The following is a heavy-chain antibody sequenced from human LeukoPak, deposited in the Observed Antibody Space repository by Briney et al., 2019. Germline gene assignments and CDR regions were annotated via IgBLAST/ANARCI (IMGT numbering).Heavy chain of an antibody. CDR1: GFTFSPFA. CDR2: ISGSGNKT. Sequence: PGGSLRLSCAASGFTFSPFAMSWVRQAPGKGLHWVSTISGSGNKTYDADSVKGRFTISRDNSKNTLYLQMTGLKAEDTAVYYCAKLKRVGIAPFDDWGQGTLVTVSS. CDR3: AKLKRVGIAPFDD. D-gene: IGHD3-10*01. J-gene: IGHJ4*02. V-gene: IGHV3-23*01.